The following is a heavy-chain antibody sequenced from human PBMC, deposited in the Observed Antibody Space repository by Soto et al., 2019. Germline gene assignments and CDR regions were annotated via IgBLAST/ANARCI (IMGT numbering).Heavy chain of an antibody. D-gene: IGHD2-15*01. Sequence: SETLSLTCTVSGGSISNYYWSWIRQPPGKGLEWIGYIYYSGSTNYNPSLKSRVTISVDTSRNQFSLKLSSVTAADTAVYYCARRSTRSQSFDYWGQGTLVTVSS. V-gene: IGHV4-59*01. CDR2: IYYSGST. CDR3: ARRSTRSQSFDY. J-gene: IGHJ4*02. CDR1: GGSISNYY.